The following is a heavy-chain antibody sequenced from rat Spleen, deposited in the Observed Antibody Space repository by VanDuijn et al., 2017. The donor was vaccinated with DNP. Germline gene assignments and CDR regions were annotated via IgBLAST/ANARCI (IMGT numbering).Heavy chain of an antibody. CDR3: ARPDY. CDR2: INTDGDTT. V-gene: IGHV5-58*01. Sequence: EVQLMETGGGLVKSGRSLKLSCVVSGFTFSNYWMYWIRQAPGKGLEWVASINTDGDTTDYPDSVKGRFTISRDNAENTISLQMDSLTSEDTATYYCARPDYWGQGVMVTVSS. J-gene: IGHJ2*01. CDR1: GFTFSNYW.